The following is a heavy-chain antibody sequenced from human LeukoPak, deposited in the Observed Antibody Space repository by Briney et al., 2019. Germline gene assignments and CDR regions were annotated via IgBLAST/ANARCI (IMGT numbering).Heavy chain of an antibody. CDR2: IYYSGRT. D-gene: IGHD5-18*01. J-gene: IGHJ4*02. Sequence: SETLSLTCSVSGGSISSYYWSWIRQPPGRGLEWIGYIYYSGRTSYNPSLKSRVTISVDTSKNQFSLRLSSVTAADTAVYYCARDLFGYGHWGQGTLVTVSS. CDR1: GGSISSYY. CDR3: ARDLFGYGH. V-gene: IGHV4-59*01.